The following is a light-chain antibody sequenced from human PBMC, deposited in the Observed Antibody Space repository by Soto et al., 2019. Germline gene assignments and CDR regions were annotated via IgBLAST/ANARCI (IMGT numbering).Light chain of an antibody. CDR2: EVS. V-gene: IGLV2-8*01. CDR3: SSYSGSNDLV. CDR1: SSDVGSYNS. Sequence: QSALTQPPSASGSPGQSVTISCTGTSSDVGSYNSLSWYQQHPGKAPKLMIFEVSKRPSGVPLRFSGSKSGNTASLTVSGLQPEDEADYYCSSYSGSNDLVFGGGTKLTVL. J-gene: IGLJ3*02.